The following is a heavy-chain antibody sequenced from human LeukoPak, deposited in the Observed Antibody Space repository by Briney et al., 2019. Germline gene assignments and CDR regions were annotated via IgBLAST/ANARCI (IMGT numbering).Heavy chain of an antibody. CDR1: GFTYDEYA. CDR3: ARVDYEYYFDY. V-gene: IGHV3-9*01. Sequence: GGSLRLSCVASGFTYDEYAMHWVRQAPGKGLEWISGINWNSDSTGYADSVKGRFTISRDNAKNSLYLQMNSLRAEDTAVYYCARVDYEYYFDYWGQGTLVTVSS. J-gene: IGHJ4*02. D-gene: IGHD4-17*01. CDR2: INWNSDST.